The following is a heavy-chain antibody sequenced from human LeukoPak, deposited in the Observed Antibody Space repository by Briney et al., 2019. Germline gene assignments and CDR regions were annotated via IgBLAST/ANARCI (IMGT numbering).Heavy chain of an antibody. Sequence: PSETLSLTCTVSGGSISSGDYYWSWIRQPPGKGLEWIGYIYYSGSTYYNPSLKSRVTISVDTSKNQFSLKLSSVTAADTAVYYCARDEAAGLGNFDYWGQGTLVTVSS. J-gene: IGHJ4*02. D-gene: IGHD6-13*01. CDR2: IYYSGST. CDR3: ARDEAAGLGNFDY. V-gene: IGHV4-30-4*08. CDR1: GGSISSGDYY.